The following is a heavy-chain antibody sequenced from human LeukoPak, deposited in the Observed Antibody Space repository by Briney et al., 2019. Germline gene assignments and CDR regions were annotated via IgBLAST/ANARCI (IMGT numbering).Heavy chain of an antibody. D-gene: IGHD3-10*01. J-gene: IGHJ3*02. Sequence: PSETLSLTCTVSGGSISSGDYYWSWIRQPPGKGLEWIGYIYYSGSTYYNPSLKSRVTISVDTSKNQFSLKLSSVTAADTAAYYCAREAGAHGDDAFDIWGQGTMVTVSS. CDR2: IYYSGST. V-gene: IGHV4-30-4*01. CDR1: GGSISSGDYY. CDR3: AREAGAHGDDAFDI.